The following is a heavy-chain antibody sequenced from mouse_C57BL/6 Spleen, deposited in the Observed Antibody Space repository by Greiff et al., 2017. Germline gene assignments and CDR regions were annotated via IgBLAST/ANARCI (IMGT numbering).Heavy chain of an antibody. V-gene: IGHV1-53*01. J-gene: IGHJ1*03. Sequence: QVQLQQPGTELVKPGASVKLSCKASGYTFTSYWLHWVKQRPGQGLEWIGNINPSNGGTNYNEKFKSKATLTVDKSSSTAYMQLSSLTSEDSAVYYCARYGYDYDVWYFDVWGTGTTVTVSS. D-gene: IGHD2-4*01. CDR1: GYTFTSYW. CDR2: INPSNGGT. CDR3: ARYGYDYDVWYFDV.